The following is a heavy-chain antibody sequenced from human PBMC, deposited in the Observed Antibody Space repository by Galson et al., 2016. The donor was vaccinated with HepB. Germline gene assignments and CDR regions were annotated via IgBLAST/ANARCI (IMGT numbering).Heavy chain of an antibody. CDR2: INQDGSEK. Sequence: SLRLSCAASGLTFSRFWMPWVRQAPGKGLEWVANINQDGSEKHYLDSVRGRFTISRDNAKNSLYLQMNSLRAEDTAVYCCARAYQYTLDYWGQGTLVTVSS. CDR1: GLTFSRFW. CDR3: ARAYQYTLDY. V-gene: IGHV3-7*04. D-gene: IGHD1-1*01. J-gene: IGHJ4*02.